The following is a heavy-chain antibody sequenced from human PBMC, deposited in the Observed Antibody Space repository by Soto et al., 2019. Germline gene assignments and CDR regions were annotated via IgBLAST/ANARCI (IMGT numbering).Heavy chain of an antibody. CDR2: IFHDGTA. V-gene: IGHV4-4*02. Sequence: PSETLSLTCAVSGVSMSSGNLWTWVRQTPQRGLEYIGEIFHDGTANYYPSFERRVAISVDTSKNQFSLKLTSVTAADTAIYFCARLVYDTRLNYMYFDFWGQGALVTVSS. CDR3: ARLVYDTRLNYMYFDF. J-gene: IGHJ4*02. D-gene: IGHD2-8*01. CDR1: GVSMSSGNL.